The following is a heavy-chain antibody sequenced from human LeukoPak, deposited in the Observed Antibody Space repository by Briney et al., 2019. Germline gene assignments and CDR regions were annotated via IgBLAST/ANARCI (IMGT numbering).Heavy chain of an antibody. D-gene: IGHD3-16*02. J-gene: IGHJ3*02. CDR1: GFTFSSYG. CDR2: IWYDGSNK. Sequence: GGSLGLSCAASGFTFSSYGMHWVRQAPGKGLEWVAVIWYDGSNKYYADSVKGRFTISRDNSKNTLYLQMNSLRAEDTAVYYCVVIPNNDAFDIWGQGTMVTVSS. CDR3: VVIPNNDAFDI. V-gene: IGHV3-33*01.